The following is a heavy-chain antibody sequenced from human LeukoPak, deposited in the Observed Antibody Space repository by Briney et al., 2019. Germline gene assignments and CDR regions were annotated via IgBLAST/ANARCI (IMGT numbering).Heavy chain of an antibody. CDR3: ARDRGQWLVDWYFDL. J-gene: IGHJ2*01. CDR2: IYTTATT. Sequence: IYTTATTNYTPSLKSRLTISVDTSKNQFSLKLSSVTAADTAVYYCARDRGQWLVDWYFDLWGRGTLVTVSS. D-gene: IGHD6-19*01. V-gene: IGHV4-61*02.